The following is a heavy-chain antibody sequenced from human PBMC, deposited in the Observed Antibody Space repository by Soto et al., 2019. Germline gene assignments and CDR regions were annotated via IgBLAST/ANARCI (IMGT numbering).Heavy chain of an antibody. Sequence: EVQLLESGGGLVQPGGSLRLSCAASGFTLSSYVMSWVRQAPGKGLEWVSAISGSGGSTYYADSVKGRFTISRDNSKITLYLQMNSLRAEDTAVYYCARPTTVIYFDYWGQGTLVTVSS. CDR3: ARPTTVIYFDY. D-gene: IGHD4-17*01. V-gene: IGHV3-23*01. CDR1: GFTLSSYV. CDR2: ISGSGGST. J-gene: IGHJ4*02.